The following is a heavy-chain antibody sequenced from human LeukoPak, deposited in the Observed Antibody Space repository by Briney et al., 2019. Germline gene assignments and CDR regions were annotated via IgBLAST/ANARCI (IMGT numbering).Heavy chain of an antibody. CDR3: ASASHITMLRGANDY. CDR2: IIPIFGTA. Sequence: SVKVSCKASGYTFSSYYVHWVRQAPGQGLEWMGGIIPIFGTANYAQKFQGRVTITADESTSTAYMELSSLRSEDTAVYYCASASHITMLRGANDYWGQGTLVTVSS. CDR1: GYTFSSYY. J-gene: IGHJ4*02. D-gene: IGHD3-10*01. V-gene: IGHV1-69*13.